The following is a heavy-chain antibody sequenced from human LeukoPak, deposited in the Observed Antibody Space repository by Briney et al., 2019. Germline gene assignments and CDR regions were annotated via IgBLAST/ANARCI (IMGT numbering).Heavy chain of an antibody. Sequence: ASVKVSCKASGYTFTSYAMNWVRQAPGQGLEWMGWINPNSGGTNYAQKFQGRVTMTRDTSISTAYMELSRLRSDDTAVYYCARGRGHYDSSGYYYEGDAFDIWGQGTMVTVSS. V-gene: IGHV1-2*02. CDR3: ARGRGHYDSSGYYYEGDAFDI. CDR2: INPNSGGT. D-gene: IGHD3-22*01. J-gene: IGHJ3*02. CDR1: GYTFTSYA.